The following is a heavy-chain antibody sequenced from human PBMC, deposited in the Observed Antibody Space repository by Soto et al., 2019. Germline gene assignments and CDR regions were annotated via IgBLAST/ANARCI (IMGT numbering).Heavy chain of an antibody. J-gene: IGHJ6*02. CDR2: IYWDDDK. CDR3: AHSLYARYNYGMDV. Sequence: QITLKESGPTLVKPTQTLTLTCTFSGFSLSTSGVGVGWIRQPPGKALEWLALIYWDDDKRYSPSLKSRLTITKDTSKNPVVLTMPNMDPVDTATYYCAHSLYARYNYGMDVWGQGTTVTVSS. D-gene: IGHD2-8*01. V-gene: IGHV2-5*02. CDR1: GFSLSTSGVG.